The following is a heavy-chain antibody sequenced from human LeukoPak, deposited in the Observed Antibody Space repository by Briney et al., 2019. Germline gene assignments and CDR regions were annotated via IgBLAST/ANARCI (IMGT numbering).Heavy chain of an antibody. Sequence: ASVKVSCKASGYTFTSYGISWVRQAPGQGLEWMGWISAYNGNTNYAQKLQGRVTLTTDTSTSTAYMGLRSLRSDDTAVYYCARARETAVVGLRWQKYGMDLWGQGTTVTVSS. CDR1: GYTFTSYG. V-gene: IGHV1-18*01. J-gene: IGHJ6*02. D-gene: IGHD5-18*01. CDR2: ISAYNGNT. CDR3: ARARETAVVGLRWQKYGMDL.